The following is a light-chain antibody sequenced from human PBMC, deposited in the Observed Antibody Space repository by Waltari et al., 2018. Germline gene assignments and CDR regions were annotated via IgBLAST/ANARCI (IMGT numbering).Light chain of an antibody. CDR3: NSRDSSGNLVV. V-gene: IGLV3-19*01. J-gene: IGLJ2*01. Sequence: SSELTQDPAVSVALGQTLRITCQGDSLRSYYASWYQQNPGQAPVLVIYGKNNRPSGIPDRFSGSSSGNTASLTITGAQAEDEADYYCNSRDSSGNLVVFGGGTKLTVL. CDR1: SLRSYY. CDR2: GKN.